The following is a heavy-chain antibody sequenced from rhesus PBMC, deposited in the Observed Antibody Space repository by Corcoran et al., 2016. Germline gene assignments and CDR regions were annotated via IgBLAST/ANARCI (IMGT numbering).Heavy chain of an antibody. Sequence: EVQLVESGGGLVQTGGSLRLSCAASGFPFSDSAMHWVSQACGKVREWVGRITSKSNDYETGYAAAVKGRFTISRDDSKNTAYLQMNSLKTEDTAVYHCSGGWSGNYWGQGVLVTVSS. CDR1: GFPFSDSA. J-gene: IGHJ4*01. V-gene: IGHV3-118*01. D-gene: IGHD6-37*01. CDR2: ITSKSNDYET. CDR3: SGGWSGNY.